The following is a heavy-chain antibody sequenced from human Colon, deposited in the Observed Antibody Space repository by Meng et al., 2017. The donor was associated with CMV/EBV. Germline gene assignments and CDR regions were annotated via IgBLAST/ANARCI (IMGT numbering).Heavy chain of an antibody. CDR2: IKQDGGEK. J-gene: IGHJ5*02. CDR1: GFTFGTYW. D-gene: IGHD2-2*01. V-gene: IGHV3-7*03. CDR3: ARVGGIEYQLPEFDP. Sequence: GESLKISCVASGFTFGTYWMTWVRQAPGKGPEWVASIKQDGGEKVYADSVKGRFTISRDSDNNSLYLQMNSLRSEDTAVYYCARVGGIEYQLPEFDPWGQGTLVTVSS.